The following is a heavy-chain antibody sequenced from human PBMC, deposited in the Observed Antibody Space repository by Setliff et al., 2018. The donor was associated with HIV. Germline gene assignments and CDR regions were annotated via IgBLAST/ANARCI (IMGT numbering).Heavy chain of an antibody. CDR2: INLNTGNT. V-gene: IGHV1-18*01. CDR3: ARVRTSESSGYIGNWFDP. D-gene: IGHD3-22*01. Sequence: ASVKVSCKASGYTFTSYGISWVRQAPGQGLEWMGCINLNTGNTNYAKKFHGRVIVTRDTSINTANVERRSLRRDDTAVYFCARVRTSESSGYIGNWFDPWGQGTLVTVPQ. CDR1: GYTFTSYG. J-gene: IGHJ5*02.